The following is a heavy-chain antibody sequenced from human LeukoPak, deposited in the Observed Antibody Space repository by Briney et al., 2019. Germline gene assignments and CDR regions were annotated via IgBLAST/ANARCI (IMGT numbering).Heavy chain of an antibody. J-gene: IGHJ5*02. CDR3: ARLKGTFWSGYQTTNWFDP. Sequence: PSETLSLTCTVSGGSISSYLWSWIRQPPGKVLESIGYIHYSGSTNYNPSLKSRVTISVDTSKNQFSLNLSSVTAADTAVYYCARLKGTFWSGYQTTNWFDPWGQGILVTVSS. D-gene: IGHD3-3*01. CDR2: IHYSGST. V-gene: IGHV4-59*01. CDR1: GGSISSYL.